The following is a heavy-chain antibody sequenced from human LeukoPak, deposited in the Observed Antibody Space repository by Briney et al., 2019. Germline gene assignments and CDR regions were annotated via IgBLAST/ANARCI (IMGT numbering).Heavy chain of an antibody. CDR2: IYYSGST. CDR3: ARVYYDSSGYNFDY. D-gene: IGHD3-22*01. V-gene: IGHV4-59*01. Sequence: SEALSLTCTVSGGSISSYYWSWIRQPPGKGLEWIGYIYYSGSTNYNPSLKSRVTISVDTSKNQFSLKPSSVTAADTAVYYCARVYYDSSGYNFDYWGQGTLVTVSS. CDR1: GGSISSYY. J-gene: IGHJ4*02.